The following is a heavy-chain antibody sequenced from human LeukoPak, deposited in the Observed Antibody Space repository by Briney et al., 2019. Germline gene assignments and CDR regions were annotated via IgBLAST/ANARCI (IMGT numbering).Heavy chain of an antibody. CDR2: FSSSSSYI. V-gene: IGHV3-21*01. D-gene: IGHD6-19*01. Sequence: GGALRLSCAASGFTFSSYSMNWVPQAPGKGLEWVSSFSSSSSYIYYADSVKGRFTISRDNAKNSLYLQMNSLRAEDTAVYYCARDVGIAVADVDYWGQGTLVTVSS. J-gene: IGHJ4*02. CDR3: ARDVGIAVADVDY. CDR1: GFTFSSYS.